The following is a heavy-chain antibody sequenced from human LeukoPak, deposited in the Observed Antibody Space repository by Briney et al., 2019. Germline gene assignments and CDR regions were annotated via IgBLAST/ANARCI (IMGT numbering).Heavy chain of an antibody. CDR2: ISYDGSNK. CDR1: GFTFSSYA. J-gene: IGHJ1*01. V-gene: IGHV3-30*04. CDR3: ARDSCSSTSCYFEYFRH. D-gene: IGHD2-2*01. Sequence: PGGSLRLSCAASGFTFSSYAMHWVRQAPGKGLEWVAVISYDGSNKYYADSVKGRFTISRDNSKNTLYLQMNSLRAEDTAVYYCARDSCSSTSCYFEYFRHWGQGTLVTVSS.